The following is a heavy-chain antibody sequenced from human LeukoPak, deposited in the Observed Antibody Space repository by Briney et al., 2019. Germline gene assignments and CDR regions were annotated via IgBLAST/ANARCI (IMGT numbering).Heavy chain of an antibody. CDR1: GFTFSPYP. CDR2: ISGGSDTI. Sequence: GGSLRLSCAASGFTFSPYPMNWVRQAPGKGLEWVSYISGGSDTIQYADSVKGRFTISRDNATNSLYLQMNSLRAEDTAVYYCARELGRERYFDSWGQGTLVTVSS. CDR3: ARELGRERYFDS. V-gene: IGHV3-48*04. J-gene: IGHJ4*02. D-gene: IGHD5-24*01.